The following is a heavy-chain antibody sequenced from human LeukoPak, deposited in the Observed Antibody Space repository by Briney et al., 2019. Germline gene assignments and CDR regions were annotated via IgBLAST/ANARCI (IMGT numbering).Heavy chain of an antibody. CDR1: GGSISNYY. CDR2: SDYSGST. V-gene: IGHV4-59*01. Sequence: SETLSLTCRVSGGSISNYYWSWIRQPPGKGLEWIGYSDYSGSTNYSPPLKSRVTISVDTSKKQFSLKLRSVTAADTAVYYCARDIGGSYYFHYWGQGTLVTVSS. CDR3: ARDIGGSYYFHY. J-gene: IGHJ4*02. D-gene: IGHD1-26*01.